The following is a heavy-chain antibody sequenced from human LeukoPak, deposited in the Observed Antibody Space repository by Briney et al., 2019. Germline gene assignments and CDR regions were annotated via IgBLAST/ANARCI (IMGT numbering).Heavy chain of an antibody. CDR2: IYHSGST. CDR3: ARDQRSGGSFDY. Sequence: SETLSLTCAVSGYSISSGYYWGWIRQPPGKGLEGIGSIYHSGSTYYNPSLKSRVTISVDTSKNQFSLKLSSVTAADTAVYYCARDQRSGGSFDYWGQGTLVTVSS. V-gene: IGHV4-38-2*02. J-gene: IGHJ4*02. CDR1: GYSISSGYY. D-gene: IGHD2-15*01.